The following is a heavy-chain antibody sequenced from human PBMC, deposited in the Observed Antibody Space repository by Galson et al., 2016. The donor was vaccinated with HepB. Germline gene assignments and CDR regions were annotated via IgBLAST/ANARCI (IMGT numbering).Heavy chain of an antibody. CDR1: GFTFSTNW. CDR2: INSDGSNT. V-gene: IGHV3-74*01. Sequence: SLRLSCAASGFTFSTNWMHWVRQAPGKGLVWVSRINSDGSNTGVADSVMGGFTISRDNDKNTLYLQMNSLSAEDTAVYYCASSVRGSGSQPGGYWGQGILVTVS. D-gene: IGHD3-10*01. J-gene: IGHJ4*02. CDR3: ASSVRGSGSQPGGY.